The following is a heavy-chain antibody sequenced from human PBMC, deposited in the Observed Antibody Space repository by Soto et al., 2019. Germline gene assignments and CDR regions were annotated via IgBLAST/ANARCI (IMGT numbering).Heavy chain of an antibody. V-gene: IGHV3-30-3*01. Sequence: QVQLVESRGGVVQPGRSLRLSCAASGFMFSSYAMHWVRQAPGKGLEWVAVKTYDGSNKYYADSVKGRFTISRDNSKNTLYLQMNSLRAEDTAVYYCARAGGLLVDYWGQGTLVTVSS. CDR2: KTYDGSNK. D-gene: IGHD1-26*01. J-gene: IGHJ4*02. CDR3: ARAGGLLVDY. CDR1: GFMFSSYA.